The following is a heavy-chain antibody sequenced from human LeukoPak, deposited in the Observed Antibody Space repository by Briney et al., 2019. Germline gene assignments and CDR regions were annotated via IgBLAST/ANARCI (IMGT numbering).Heavy chain of an antibody. Sequence: ASVKVSCKASGYTFTSYDINWVRQATGQGLEWMGWMNPNSGNTGYAQKFQGGVTMTRNTSISTAYIELSSLRSEDTAVYYCARGVYSYGLYYYYYMDVWGKGTTVTISS. J-gene: IGHJ6*03. V-gene: IGHV1-8*01. CDR2: MNPNSGNT. CDR1: GYTFTSYD. D-gene: IGHD5-18*01. CDR3: ARGVYSYGLYYYYYMDV.